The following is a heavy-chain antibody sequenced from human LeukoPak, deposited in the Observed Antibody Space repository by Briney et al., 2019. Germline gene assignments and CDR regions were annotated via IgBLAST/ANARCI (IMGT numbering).Heavy chain of an antibody. CDR3: ARPLSSGSPQGLPTSPHLDY. Sequence: PGGSLRLSWAASGFIFNTYSMNWVRQAPGKGLEWVSSISSTTSYIFYADSVKGRFTISRDNAKNSLYLQMTSLRAEDTAVYYCARPLSSGSPQGLPTSPHLDYWGQGTLVTVSS. CDR1: GFIFNTYS. J-gene: IGHJ4*02. CDR2: ISSTTSYI. D-gene: IGHD3-10*01. V-gene: IGHV3-21*01.